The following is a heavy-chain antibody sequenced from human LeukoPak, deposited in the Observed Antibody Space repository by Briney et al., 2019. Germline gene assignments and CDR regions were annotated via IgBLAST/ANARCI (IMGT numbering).Heavy chain of an antibody. J-gene: IGHJ4*02. V-gene: IGHV3-21*01. CDR3: ARDPYGGNSRDY. Sequence: GGSLRLSCAASGFTFSSYSMNWVRQAPGKGLEWVSSISSSSSYIYYADSVKGRFTISRDNAKNSLYLQMNSLRAKDTAVYYCARDPYGGNSRDYWGQGTLVTVSS. CDR2: ISSSSSYI. CDR1: GFTFSSYS. D-gene: IGHD4-23*01.